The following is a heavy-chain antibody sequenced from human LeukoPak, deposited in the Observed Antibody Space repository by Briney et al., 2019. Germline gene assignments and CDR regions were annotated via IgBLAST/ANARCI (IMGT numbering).Heavy chain of an antibody. V-gene: IGHV4-59*12. D-gene: IGHD4-11*01. CDR1: GGSISSYY. J-gene: IGHJ3*02. Sequence: KPSETLSLTCTVSGGSISSYYWSWIRQPPGKGLEWIGYIYYSGSTNYNPSLKSRVTISVDTSKNQFSLKLSSVTAADTAVYYCAREVYGNYAFDIWGQGTMVTVSS. CDR3: AREVYGNYAFDI. CDR2: IYYSGST.